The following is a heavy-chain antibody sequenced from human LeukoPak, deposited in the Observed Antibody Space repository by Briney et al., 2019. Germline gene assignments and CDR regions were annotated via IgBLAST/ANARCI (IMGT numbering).Heavy chain of an antibody. CDR3: ARDVGGSGNRFDP. D-gene: IGHD3-10*01. CDR1: GYTFTGYY. CDR2: INPNSGAT. J-gene: IGHJ5*02. Sequence: ASVKVSCKASGYTFTGYYIHWVRQAPGQGLEWLGWINPNSGATKYAQQFQGRVAMTSDTSISTAHMELSSLTSDDTAVYHCARDVGGSGNRFDPWGQGTLATVSS. V-gene: IGHV1-2*02.